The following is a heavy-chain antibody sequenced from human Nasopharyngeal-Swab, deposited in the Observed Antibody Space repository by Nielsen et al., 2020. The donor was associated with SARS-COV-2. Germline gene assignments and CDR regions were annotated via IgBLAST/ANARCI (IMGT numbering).Heavy chain of an antibody. Sequence: ASVKVSCKASGCTFTGYYIHWVRQAPGQGLEWMGRINPYSGGTNYAQKFQGRVTMTRDTSISTAYMELSRLRSDDTAVYYCARDYCGGDCFPDSWGQGTLVTVSS. D-gene: IGHD2-21*02. CDR1: GCTFTGYY. V-gene: IGHV1-2*06. CDR3: ARDYCGGDCFPDS. J-gene: IGHJ4*02. CDR2: INPYSGGT.